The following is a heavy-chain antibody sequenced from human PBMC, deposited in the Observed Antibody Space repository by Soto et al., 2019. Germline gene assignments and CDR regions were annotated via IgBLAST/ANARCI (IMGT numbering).Heavy chain of an antibody. CDR1: GYSLSDLS. CDR2: LDAEDGET. V-gene: IGHV1-24*01. D-gene: IGHD2-2*01. CDR3: ATLPRTIERTPAAIWSFDS. J-gene: IGHJ4*02. Sequence: ASVKVSCKVSGYSLSDLSIHWVRQAPGKGLEWMGGLDAEDGETIYAQKLRDRGTMTEDTSTDTAYMELSSLTSEDTAMYYCATLPRTIERTPAAIWSFDSWGQGTLVTVSS.